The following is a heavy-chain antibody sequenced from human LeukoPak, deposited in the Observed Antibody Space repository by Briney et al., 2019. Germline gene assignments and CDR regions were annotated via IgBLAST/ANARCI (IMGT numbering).Heavy chain of an antibody. CDR1: GYTFTSYT. CDR2: INTNTGNP. Sequence: ASVKVSCKASGYTFTSYTLYWVRQAPGQGLEWMGWINTNTGNPTYAQGFTGRFVFSLDTSLSTAYLQISSLKTEDTAVYFCARGNRAVGVDSWGQGTLVTVSS. J-gene: IGHJ4*02. CDR3: ARGNRAVGVDS. V-gene: IGHV7-4-1*02. D-gene: IGHD6-19*01.